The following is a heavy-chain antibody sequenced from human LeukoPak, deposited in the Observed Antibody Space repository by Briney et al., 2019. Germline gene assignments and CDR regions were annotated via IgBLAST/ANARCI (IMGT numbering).Heavy chain of an antibody. CDR3: AGSIAAAGLYYYYGMDV. J-gene: IGHJ6*02. Sequence: PGGSLRLSCAASGFTFSSFWMNWVRQAPGKGLEWVAVISYDGSNKYYADSVKGRFTISRDNSKNTLYLQMNSLRAEDTAVYYCAGSIAAAGLYYYYGMDVWGQGTTVTVSS. D-gene: IGHD6-13*01. CDR1: GFTFSSFW. CDR2: ISYDGSNK. V-gene: IGHV3-30*03.